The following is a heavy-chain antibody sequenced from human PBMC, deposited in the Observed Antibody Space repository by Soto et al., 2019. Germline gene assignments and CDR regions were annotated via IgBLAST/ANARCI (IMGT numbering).Heavy chain of an antibody. CDR3: EGHTSGPRIWPDP. J-gene: IGHJ5*02. CDR2: IYDSGST. Sequence: SXTLCLRCTVASGSIGGYGGSWILQPPGRGLEWIGYIYDSGSTTYNPSLKSRVTISIDTSKKQFSLKLGSVTAADTAMYYSEGHTSGPRIWPDPWGPGTLVPV. V-gene: IGHV4-59*01. CDR1: SGSIGGYG. D-gene: IGHD5-12*01.